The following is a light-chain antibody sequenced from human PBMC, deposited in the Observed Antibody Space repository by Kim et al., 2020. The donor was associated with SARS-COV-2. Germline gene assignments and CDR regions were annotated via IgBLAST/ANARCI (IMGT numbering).Light chain of an antibody. CDR3: SSYAGSNIVL. CDR2: EVS. Sequence: GQSVTISCTGSSSDVGGYNYVSWYQQHPGKAPKLMIYEVSERPSGVPVRFSGSKSGNTASLTVSGLQAEDEADYYCSSYAGSNIVLFGGGTQLTVL. V-gene: IGLV2-8*01. J-gene: IGLJ2*01. CDR1: SSDVGGYNY.